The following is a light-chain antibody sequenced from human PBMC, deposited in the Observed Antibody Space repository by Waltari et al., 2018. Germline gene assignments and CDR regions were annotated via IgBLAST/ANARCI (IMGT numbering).Light chain of an antibody. V-gene: IGLV2-14*03. CDR1: SSVVGGYNY. J-gene: IGLJ2*01. Sequence: QSALPQPASVSGSPGQSITISCTGTSSVVGGYNYVSWYQHHPGKAPKIMIYDVNDRPSGVSSRFSGSKSGNTASLTISGLQAEDEADYYCSSYRRSDIVVFGGGTKLTVL. CDR2: DVN. CDR3: SSYRRSDIVV.